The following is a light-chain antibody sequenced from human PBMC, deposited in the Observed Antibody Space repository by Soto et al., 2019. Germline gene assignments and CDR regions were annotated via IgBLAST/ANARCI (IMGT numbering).Light chain of an antibody. CDR3: QQTYSKSVT. V-gene: IGKV1-39*01. CDR1: QNIDKY. J-gene: IGKJ1*01. CDR2: SAS. Sequence: DLRMNQSPASLSASVGDIVTVTCRASQNIDKYLHWYQQKPGKAPNLLIFSASILQSGVPSRFIGSGSGTEFTLTISGLQPEDFANYYCQQTYSKSVTFGQGTKVDIK.